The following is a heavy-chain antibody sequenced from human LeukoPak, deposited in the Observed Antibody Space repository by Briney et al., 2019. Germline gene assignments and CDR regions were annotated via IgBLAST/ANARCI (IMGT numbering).Heavy chain of an antibody. V-gene: IGHV4-59*12. CDR2: IYYTGST. D-gene: IGHD3-10*01. Sequence: SETLSLTCTVSGGSISTYYWSWIRQPPGKGLEWIGYIYYTGSTNYNPSLKSRVTISVDTSKNQFSLKLSSVTAADTAVYYCARRLGGYYYGSGSYGYWGQGTLVTVSS. CDR3: ARRLGGYYYGSGSYGY. CDR1: GGSISTYY. J-gene: IGHJ4*02.